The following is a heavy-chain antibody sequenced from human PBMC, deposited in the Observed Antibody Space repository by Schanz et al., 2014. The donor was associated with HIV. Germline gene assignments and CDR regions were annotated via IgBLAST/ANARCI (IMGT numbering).Heavy chain of an antibody. CDR2: INPNSGGT. Sequence: QVQLVQSGAAVKKPGASVKVSCKASGYTFTDYFVHWGRQAPGQGLEWMGWINPNSGGTNYAQKFQGRVTLTRDTSISTAYMELSRLRSDDTAVYYCVRVANYDGDDYYQRSHFDLWGQGTLVTVSS. J-gene: IGHJ4*02. V-gene: IGHV1-2*02. D-gene: IGHD3-22*01. CDR3: VRVANYDGDDYYQRSHFDL. CDR1: GYTFTDYF.